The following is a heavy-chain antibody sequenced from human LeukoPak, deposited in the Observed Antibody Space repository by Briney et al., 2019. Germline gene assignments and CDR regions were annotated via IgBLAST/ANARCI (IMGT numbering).Heavy chain of an antibody. J-gene: IGHJ3*02. D-gene: IGHD3-3*01. CDR3: ARGENHVLRFSEWYNTGAFDI. CDR2: IYTSGST. CDR1: GGSISSYY. Sequence: PSETLSLTCTVSGGSISSYYWSWIRQPAGKGLEWIGRIYTSGSTNYNPSLKSRVTMSVDTSKDQFSLKLSSVTAADTAVYYCARGENHVLRFSEWYNTGAFDIWGQGTMVTVSS. V-gene: IGHV4-4*07.